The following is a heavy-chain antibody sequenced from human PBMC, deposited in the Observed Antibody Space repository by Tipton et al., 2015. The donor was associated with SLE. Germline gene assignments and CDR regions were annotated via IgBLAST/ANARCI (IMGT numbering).Heavy chain of an antibody. V-gene: IGHV4-59*08. CDR1: GGFISSYY. Sequence: TLSLTCSVSGGFISSYYWSWIRQPQGKGLKWIGYIYYSESTNFNPSLKSRFTISLNTSKNQFSLRLTSVTAADTAVYYCARHGYEECFDYWVQGTLVSASS. J-gene: IGHJ4*02. CDR3: ARHGYEECFDY. D-gene: IGHD5-18*01. CDR2: IYYSEST.